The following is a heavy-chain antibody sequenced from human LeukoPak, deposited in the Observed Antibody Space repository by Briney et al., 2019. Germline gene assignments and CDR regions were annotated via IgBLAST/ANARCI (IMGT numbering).Heavy chain of an antibody. V-gene: IGHV3-21*01. CDR2: IISSISYI. CDR3: ARDQDAAMVRGALLYFHYYYGMDV. Sequence: GGSLRLSCAASGFTFSSYSMNWVRQAPGKGLEWVASIISSISYIYYADSVKGRFTISRDNAKNSLYLQMNSLRAEDTAVYYCARDQDAAMVRGALLYFHYYYGMDVWGQGTTVTVSS. D-gene: IGHD3-10*01. J-gene: IGHJ6*02. CDR1: GFTFSSYS.